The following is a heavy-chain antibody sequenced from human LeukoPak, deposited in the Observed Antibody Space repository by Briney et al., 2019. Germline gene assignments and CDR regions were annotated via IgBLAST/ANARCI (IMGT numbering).Heavy chain of an antibody. J-gene: IGHJ6*02. CDR2: ISYDGSNK. D-gene: IGHD3-10*01. CDR1: GFTFSSYA. Sequence: QSGGSLRLSCAASGFTFSSYAMHWVRQAPGKGLEWVAVISYDGSNKYYADSVKGRFTISRDNSKNTLYLQMNSLRAEDTAVYYCARDRRWFGELLYAPLPYYYYGMDVWGQGTTVTVSS. V-gene: IGHV3-30-3*01. CDR3: ARDRRWFGELLYAPLPYYYYGMDV.